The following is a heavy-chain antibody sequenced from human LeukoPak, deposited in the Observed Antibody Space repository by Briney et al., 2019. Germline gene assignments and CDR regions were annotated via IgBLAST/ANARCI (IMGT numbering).Heavy chain of an antibody. D-gene: IGHD1-26*01. V-gene: IGHV3-23*01. J-gene: IGHJ6*03. Sequence: PGGSLRLSCAASGFTFSSYAMSWVRQAPGKGLEWVSAISGSGGSTYYADSVKGRFTISRDNSKNTLYLQMNSLRAEDTAVYYCARGSHSGSHYEGLYHYYYMDVWGKGTTVTVSS. CDR2: ISGSGGST. CDR3: ARGSHSGSHYEGLYHYYYMDV. CDR1: GFTFSSYA.